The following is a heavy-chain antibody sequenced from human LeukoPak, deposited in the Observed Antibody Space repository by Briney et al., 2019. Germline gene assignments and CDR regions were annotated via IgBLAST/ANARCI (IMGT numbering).Heavy chain of an antibody. CDR3: ARGIITIFGVVIIFGDY. CDR1: GCTFTGYY. Sequence: GASVKLSCKASGCTFTGYYMYWMRQAPGQGLELMWWINPNSGGTNYAQKFQGRVTMTRDTSISTAYMELSRLRSDDTSVYYCARGIITIFGVVIIFGDYWGQGTLVTVSS. D-gene: IGHD3-3*01. V-gene: IGHV1-2*02. J-gene: IGHJ4*02. CDR2: INPNSGGT.